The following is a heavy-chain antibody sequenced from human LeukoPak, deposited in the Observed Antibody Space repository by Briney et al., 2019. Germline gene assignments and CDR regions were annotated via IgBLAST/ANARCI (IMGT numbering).Heavy chain of an antibody. CDR3: ARNTTEVVTAKWFDP. CDR2: IYRSGST. V-gene: IGHV4-38-2*01. D-gene: IGHD2-21*02. CDR1: GYSISSGDY. Sequence: SETLSLTCAVSGYSISSGDYWGWIRQPPGKGLEWIGSIYRSGSTHYNPSLKSRVTISVDTSKNQFSLKLSSVTAADTAVYYCARNTTEVVTAKWFDPWGQGILVTVSS. J-gene: IGHJ5*02.